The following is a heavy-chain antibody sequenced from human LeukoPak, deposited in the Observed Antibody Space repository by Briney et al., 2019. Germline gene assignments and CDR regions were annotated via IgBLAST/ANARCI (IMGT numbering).Heavy chain of an antibody. Sequence: PGRSLRLSCAASGFAFSSYAIHWVRQAPGKGLEWVSFISYDERIKYYADSVKGRLTISRDNSKNTLSLQMNSLRAEDTAIYYCARDLSEKYSIDYWGQGTLVTVSS. CDR3: ARDLSEKYSIDY. V-gene: IGHV3-30-3*01. D-gene: IGHD2-15*01. CDR2: ISYDERIK. J-gene: IGHJ4*02. CDR1: GFAFSSYA.